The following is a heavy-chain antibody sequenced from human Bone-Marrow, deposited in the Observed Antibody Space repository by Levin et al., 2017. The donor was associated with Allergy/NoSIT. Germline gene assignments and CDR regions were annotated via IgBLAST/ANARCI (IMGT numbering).Heavy chain of an antibody. CDR2: INSNSGAT. CDR3: AREVAFCGGDCKYYFDS. CDR1: GYTFTGHY. J-gene: IGHJ4*02. Sequence: ASVKVSCKASGYTFTGHYLHWVRQAPGQGLEWMGWINSNSGATKYAQNFQGRVTMNRDTSINTGYMELNRLRSADTAVYYCAREVAFCGGDCKYYFDSWGQGTLVTVSS. D-gene: IGHD2-21*02. V-gene: IGHV1-2*02.